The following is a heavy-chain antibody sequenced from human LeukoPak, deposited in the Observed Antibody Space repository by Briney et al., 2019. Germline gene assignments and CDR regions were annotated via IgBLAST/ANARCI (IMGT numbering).Heavy chain of an antibody. V-gene: IGHV5-51*01. CDR2: INLGDSDT. CDR3: ARRPYSGSPNWFDP. J-gene: IGHJ5*02. D-gene: IGHD1-26*01. Sequence: GESQKISCEVSGHRFTNHWIGWVRQMPGKGLEWMGIINLGDSDTKYSLSFQGQVTISLDKFISTAYLQWRSLKASDTAMYYCARRPYSGSPNWFDPWGQGTLVTVSS. CDR1: GHRFTNHW.